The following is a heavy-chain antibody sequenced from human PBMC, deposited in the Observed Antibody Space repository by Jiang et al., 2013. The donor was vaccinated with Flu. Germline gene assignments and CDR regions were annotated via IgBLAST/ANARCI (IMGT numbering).Heavy chain of an antibody. D-gene: IGHD5-18*01. Sequence: GSGLVKPSETLSLTCTVSSGSISSSSYYWGWIRQPPGKGLEWIGSIYYSGSTYYNPFLKSRVTISVDTSKNQFSLKLSSVTAADTAMYYCILIIVDTDPYCQHWGQGTLVTVSS. CDR2: IYYSGST. CDR1: SGSISSSSYY. CDR3: ILIIVDTDPYCQH. V-gene: IGHV4-39*01. J-gene: IGHJ1*01.